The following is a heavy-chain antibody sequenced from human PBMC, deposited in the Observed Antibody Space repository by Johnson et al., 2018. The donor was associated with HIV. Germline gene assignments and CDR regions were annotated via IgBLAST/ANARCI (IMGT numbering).Heavy chain of an antibody. CDR3: ASGAYSSSLNFDI. J-gene: IGHJ3*02. CDR2: IYSGGRT. D-gene: IGHD6-6*01. Sequence: VQLVESGGGLVQPGGSLRLSCAASGVTVSRNYMSWVRQAPGKGLEWVSVIYSGGRTYYADSVKGRFTISRDNSKNTLNLQMNSLRAEDTAVYYCASGAYSSSLNFDIWGQGTMVTVSS. CDR1: GVTVSRNY. V-gene: IGHV3-66*02.